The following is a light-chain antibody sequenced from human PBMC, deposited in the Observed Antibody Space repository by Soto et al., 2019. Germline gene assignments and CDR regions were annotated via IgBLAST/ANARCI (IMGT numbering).Light chain of an antibody. CDR2: AAS. CDR3: QQSYSTLYT. Sequence: DSQMTQSPSSVSASVGDRVTITCRASQSISSYLNWYQQKPGKAPKLLIYAASSLQSGVPSRFSGSGSGTDFTLTISSLQPEDFATYYCQQSYSTLYTFGQGTKLEIK. V-gene: IGKV1-39*01. J-gene: IGKJ2*01. CDR1: QSISSY.